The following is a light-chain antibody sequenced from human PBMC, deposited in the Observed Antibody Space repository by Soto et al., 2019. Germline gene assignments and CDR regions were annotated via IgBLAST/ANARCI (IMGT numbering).Light chain of an antibody. V-gene: IGKV3-11*01. J-gene: IGKJ4*01. CDR2: DSS. Sequence: EIVLTQFPATLSLSPGDGATLSCRASQSVSSYLAWYQQKRGQAPRLLIYDSSNRATGIPARFSGSGSGTDFSLIISRLEPEAFAVYYCQQRSNWPLTFGGGTKVDIK. CDR1: QSVSSY. CDR3: QQRSNWPLT.